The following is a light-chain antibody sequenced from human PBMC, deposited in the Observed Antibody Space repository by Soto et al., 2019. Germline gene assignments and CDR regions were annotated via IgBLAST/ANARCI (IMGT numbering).Light chain of an antibody. CDR3: AAWDDSLNGRV. V-gene: IGLV1-44*01. J-gene: IGLJ1*01. CDR1: SPNIGSSN. CDR2: TNN. Sequence: SVLTQPPSASVTPGQRVTISCSGSSPNIGSSNVSWYQQLPGTAPKLLIYTNNQRPSGVPDRFSGSKSGTSASLAISGLQSEDEADYYCAAWDDSLNGRVLGTGTKVTVL.